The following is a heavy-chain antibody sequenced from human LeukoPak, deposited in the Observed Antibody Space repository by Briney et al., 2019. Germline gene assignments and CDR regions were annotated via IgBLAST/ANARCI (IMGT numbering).Heavy chain of an antibody. J-gene: IGHJ4*02. V-gene: IGHV3-23*01. D-gene: IGHD6-19*01. CDR3: AKRWDSSGWYGNFDY. CDR1: GFTFSSYA. Sequence: GGSLRLSCAASGFTFSSYAMSWVRQAPGKGLEWVSAISGSGGRTYYADSVKGRFTISRDNSKNTLYLQMNSLRAEDTAVYYCAKRWDSSGWYGNFDYWGQGTLLTVPS. CDR2: ISGSGGRT.